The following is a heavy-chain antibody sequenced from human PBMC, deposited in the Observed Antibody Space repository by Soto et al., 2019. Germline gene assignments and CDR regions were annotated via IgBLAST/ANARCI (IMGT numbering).Heavy chain of an antibody. J-gene: IGHJ4*02. Sequence: QVQLVESGGGLVKPGGSLRLTCAASGFSISDHYMSWIRQAPGKGLEWVSYSSNSGTFTKYADSVKGRLSISRDNAKNSLYLEINSLRGEDTAIYYCARSGDNYNGLDYWGQGTPVTVSS. CDR2: SSNSGTFT. D-gene: IGHD3-10*01. CDR1: GFSISDHY. V-gene: IGHV3-11*05. CDR3: ARSGDNYNGLDY.